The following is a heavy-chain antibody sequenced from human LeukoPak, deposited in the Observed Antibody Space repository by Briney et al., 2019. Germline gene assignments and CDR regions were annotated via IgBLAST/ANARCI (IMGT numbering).Heavy chain of an antibody. CDR3: ARGGELDDFLTGSYYYYYYMDV. V-gene: IGHV1-8*01. Sequence: ASVKVSCKASGYTFTSYDINWVRQATGQGLEWMGWMNPNSGNTGYAQKFQGRVTMTRNTSISTAYMELSSLRSEDTAVYYCARGGELDDFLTGSYYYYYYMDVWGKGTAVTVSS. D-gene: IGHD3-9*01. CDR2: MNPNSGNT. J-gene: IGHJ6*03. CDR1: GYTFTSYD.